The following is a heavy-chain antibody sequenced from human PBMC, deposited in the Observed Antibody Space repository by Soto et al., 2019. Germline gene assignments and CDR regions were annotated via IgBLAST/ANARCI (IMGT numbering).Heavy chain of an antibody. CDR1: GFTFSSYA. J-gene: IGHJ4*02. V-gene: IGHV3-23*01. D-gene: IGHD3-22*01. CDR3: AKDAFNYYDSSGSSLH. Sequence: GGSLRLSCAASGFTFSSYAMSWVRQAPGKGLEWVSAISGSGGSTYYADSVKGRFTISRDNSKNTLYLQMNSLRAEDTAVYYCAKDAFNYYDSSGSSLHWGQGTLVTVSS. CDR2: ISGSGGST.